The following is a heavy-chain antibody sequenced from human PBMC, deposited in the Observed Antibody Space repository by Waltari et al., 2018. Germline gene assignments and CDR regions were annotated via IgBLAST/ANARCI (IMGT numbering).Heavy chain of an antibody. Sequence: EVQLVESGGGLAKPGGSLRLSCAASGFTFSTYWMNWVRQAPGKGLEWVSAINSGGGSTYYADSVKGRFTISRDNSKNTLSLQMNSLRTEDTAVYYCASNYYFDYWGQGVLVTVSS. CDR1: GFTFSTYW. CDR3: ASNYYFDY. D-gene: IGHD1-20*01. CDR2: INSGGGST. V-gene: IGHV3-74*02. J-gene: IGHJ4*02.